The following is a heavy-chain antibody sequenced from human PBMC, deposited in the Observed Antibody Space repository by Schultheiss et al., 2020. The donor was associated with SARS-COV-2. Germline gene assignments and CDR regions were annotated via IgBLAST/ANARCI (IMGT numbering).Heavy chain of an antibody. J-gene: IGHJ4*02. D-gene: IGHD1-26*01. CDR3: ARDAVTQYSGSYPIDY. CDR1: GYTFTSYG. Sequence: GGSLRLSCKASGYTFTSYGISWVRQAPGQELEWMGWISAYNGNTNYAQKLQGRVTMTTDTSTSTAYMELRSLRSDDTAVYYCARDAVTQYSGSYPIDYWGQGTLVTVSS. V-gene: IGHV1-18*01. CDR2: ISAYNGNT.